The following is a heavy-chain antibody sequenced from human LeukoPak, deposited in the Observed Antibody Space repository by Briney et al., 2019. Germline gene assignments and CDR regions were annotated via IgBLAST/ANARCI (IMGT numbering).Heavy chain of an antibody. CDR3: ARERYSAYDDAFDI. CDR1: GFTFSSYS. CDR2: ISSSSSYI. Sequence: GGSLRLSCAASGFTFSSYSMHWVRQAPGRGLEWASSISSSSSYIYYADSVKGRFTISRDNAKNSLYLQMNSLRAEDTAVYYCARERYSAYDDAFDIWGQGTMVTVSS. D-gene: IGHD5-12*01. J-gene: IGHJ3*02. V-gene: IGHV3-21*01.